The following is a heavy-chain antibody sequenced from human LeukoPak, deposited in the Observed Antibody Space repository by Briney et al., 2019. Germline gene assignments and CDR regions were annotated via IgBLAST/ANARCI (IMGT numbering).Heavy chain of an antibody. V-gene: IGHV3-21*01. CDR3: ARDCEAYCGRDPPDY. D-gene: IGHD2-21*02. CDR2: ISWRNIDI. CDR1: GFTLSSYN. J-gene: IGHJ4*02. Sequence: PGGSLRLSCVASGFTLSSYNMKWVRQAPGKRLEWVSSISWRNIDIEYADSVKGRFTISRDNDKKSLYLQMNSLRVEDTAVYYCARDCEAYCGRDPPDYWGQGTLVTISS.